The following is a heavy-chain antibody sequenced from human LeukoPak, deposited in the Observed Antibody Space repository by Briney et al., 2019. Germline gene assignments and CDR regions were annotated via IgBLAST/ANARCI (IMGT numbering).Heavy chain of an antibody. CDR2: IDTKTGNP. CDR3: AIHPSDSSGYFSN. Sequence: ASVKVSCKASGYTLSSCAINWVRQAPGQGLEYMGWIDTKTGNPTYAQGFTGRFVFSLDTSVSTAYLQISSLKAEDTAVYYCAIHPSDSSGYFSNWGQGALVTVSS. V-gene: IGHV7-4-1*02. J-gene: IGHJ4*02. CDR1: GYTLSSCA. D-gene: IGHD3-22*01.